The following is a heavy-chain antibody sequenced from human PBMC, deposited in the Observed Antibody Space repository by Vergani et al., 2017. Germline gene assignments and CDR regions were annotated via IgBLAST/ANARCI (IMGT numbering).Heavy chain of an antibody. CDR2: ISSSGSNI. CDR3: ARIGGYGNWN. CDR1: GFTFRSYE. D-gene: IGHD5-12*01. V-gene: IGHV3-48*03. Sequence: EVQLVESGGGLVQPGGSLRLSCAASGFTFRSYEMNWVRQAPGKGLEWVSYISSSGSNIYYADSVKGRFTISRDNAKNSLYLQMNSLRAEDTAVYYCARIGGYGNWNWGQGTLVTVSS. J-gene: IGHJ4*02.